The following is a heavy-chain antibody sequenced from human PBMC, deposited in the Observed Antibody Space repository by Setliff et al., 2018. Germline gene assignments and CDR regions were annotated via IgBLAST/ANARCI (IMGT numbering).Heavy chain of an antibody. CDR2: IYYSGST. V-gene: IGHV4-59*01. CDR3: AREGSPPLHYLDY. CDR1: GGSISSYY. J-gene: IGHJ4*02. D-gene: IGHD2-15*01. Sequence: PSETLSLTCTVSGGSISSYYWSWIRQPPGKGLEWIGYIYYSGSTNYNPSLKGRVTISVDTSKNQFSLKLSSVTAADTAVYYCAREGSPPLHYLDYWGQGTLVTVSS.